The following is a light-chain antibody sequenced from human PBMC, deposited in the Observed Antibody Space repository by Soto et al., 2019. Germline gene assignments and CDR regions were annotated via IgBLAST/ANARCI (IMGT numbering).Light chain of an antibody. CDR2: NSD. CDR1: TSNFGTKS. J-gene: IGLJ2*01. V-gene: IGLV1-44*01. CDR3: ASWDDTLHGPL. Sequence: QSVLTQPPSASGTPGQRVTISCSGATSNFGTKSVNWYQHLPGAAPRLRIYNSDQRPSGVPDRFSGSKSGTSASLAISGLQSADEGDYFCASWDDTLHGPLFGGGTKLTVL.